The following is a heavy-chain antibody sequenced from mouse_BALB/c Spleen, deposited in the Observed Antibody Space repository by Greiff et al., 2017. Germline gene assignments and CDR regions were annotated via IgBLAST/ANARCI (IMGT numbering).Heavy chain of an antibody. CDR1: GFNIKDTY. D-gene: IGHD2-12*01. J-gene: IGHJ4*01. CDR2: IDPANGNT. V-gene: IGHV14-3*02. Sequence: VQLKQSGAELVKPGASVKLSCTASGFNIKDTYMHWVKQRPEQGLEWIGRIDPANGNTKYDPKFQGKATITADTSSNTAYLQLSSLTSEDTAVYYCARIPYDYYAMDYWGQGTSVTVSS. CDR3: ARIPYDYYAMDY.